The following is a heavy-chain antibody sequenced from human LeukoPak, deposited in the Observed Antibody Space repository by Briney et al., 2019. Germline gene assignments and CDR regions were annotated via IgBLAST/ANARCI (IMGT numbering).Heavy chain of an antibody. CDR2: ISYDGSNK. D-gene: IGHD2-2*01. V-gene: IGHV3-30*03. J-gene: IGHJ4*02. CDR3: ARDHGAGNPAAAKVY. Sequence: PGGSLRLSCAASGFTFSSYGMHWVRQAPGKGLEWVAVISYDGSNKYYADSVKGRFTISRDNAKNSLYLQMNSLRAEDTAVYYCARDHGAGNPAAAKVYWGQGTLVTVSS. CDR1: GFTFSSYG.